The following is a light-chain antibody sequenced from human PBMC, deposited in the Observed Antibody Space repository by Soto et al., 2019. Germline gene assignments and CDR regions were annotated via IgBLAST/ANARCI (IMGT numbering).Light chain of an antibody. CDR1: QTVSSNF. J-gene: IGKJ5*01. Sequence: EIVLTQSPGTLSLSPGDRATLSCSASQTVSSNFLAWYQQRPAQAPRLLIHGASTRATGITDRFSGSVSGTDFTLIISGLEPEDFAVYYCQQYGSSPRSTFGQGTRLEIK. CDR2: GAS. CDR3: QQYGSSPRST. V-gene: IGKV3-20*01.